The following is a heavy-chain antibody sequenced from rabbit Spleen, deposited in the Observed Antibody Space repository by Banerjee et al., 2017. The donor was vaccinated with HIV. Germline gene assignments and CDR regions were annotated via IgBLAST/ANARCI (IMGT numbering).Heavy chain of an antibody. CDR3: VRDEDLYASPMDL. V-gene: IGHV1S47*01. J-gene: IGHJ6*01. Sequence: QEQLVESGGGLVQPGGSLKLSCKASGFDFSSYGVSWVRQAPGKGLEWIGYIDPVFGSTYYASWVNGRFTISSHNAQNTLYLQLNSLTAADTATYFCVRDEDLYASPMDLWGPGTLVTVS. D-gene: IGHD6-1*01. CDR1: GFDFSSYG. CDR2: IDPVFGST.